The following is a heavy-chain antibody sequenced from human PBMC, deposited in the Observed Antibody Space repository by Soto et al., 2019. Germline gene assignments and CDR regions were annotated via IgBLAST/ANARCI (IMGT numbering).Heavy chain of an antibody. V-gene: IGHV3-23*01. CDR3: AKGQKWELPFDY. Sequence: HPGGSLRLSCAASGFIFSSYAMSWVRQAPGKGLEWVSAFSGTTSSTYYADSVKGRFTISRDNSKNTLYLQMNSLKAEDTAVYYCAKGQKWELPFDYWGQGALVTVSS. CDR2: FSGTTSST. J-gene: IGHJ4*02. D-gene: IGHD1-26*01. CDR1: GFIFSSYA.